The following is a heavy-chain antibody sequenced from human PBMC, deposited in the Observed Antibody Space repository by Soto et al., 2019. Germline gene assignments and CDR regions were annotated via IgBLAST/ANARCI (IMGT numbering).Heavy chain of an antibody. D-gene: IGHD3-10*01. V-gene: IGHV4-59*01. CDR2: IYYSGST. CDR1: GGSISSYY. Sequence: SETLSLTCTVSGGSISSYYWSWIRQPPGKGLEWIGYIYYSGSTNYNPSLKSRVTISVDTSKNQFSLKLSSVTAADTAVYYCARSYGSGSYRWVGRDYWGQGTLVTVSS. J-gene: IGHJ4*02. CDR3: ARSYGSGSYRWVGRDY.